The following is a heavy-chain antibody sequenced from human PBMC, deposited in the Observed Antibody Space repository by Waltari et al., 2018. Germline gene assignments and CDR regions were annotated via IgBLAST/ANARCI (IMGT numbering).Heavy chain of an antibody. D-gene: IGHD3-3*01. CDR2: FEPEDGET. CDR3: ARGPRESWSGYLFAY. J-gene: IGHJ4*02. CDR1: GYTLTELS. V-gene: IGHV1-24*01. Sequence: QVQLVQSGAEVKKPGASVKVSCKVSGYTLTELSMHWVRQAPGKGLEWMGGFEPEDGETIYAQKFQGRVTMTRDTSISTAYMELSRLRSDDTAVYYCARGPRESWSGYLFAYWGQGTLVTVSS.